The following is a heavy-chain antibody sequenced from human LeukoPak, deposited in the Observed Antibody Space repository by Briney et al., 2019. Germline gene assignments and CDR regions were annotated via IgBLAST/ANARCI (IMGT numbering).Heavy chain of an antibody. J-gene: IGHJ4*02. CDR1: GDSISSYY. CDR3: ARGGVLTGYYPTGNYFDY. D-gene: IGHD3-9*01. V-gene: IGHV4-59*08. CDR2: IYYSGRT. Sequence: SETLSLTCTVSGDSISSYYWSWIRQPPGKGLEWIGYIYYSGRTNYNPSLKSRVTISLDTSKNQFSLKLSSVTAADTAVYYCARGGVLTGYYPTGNYFDYWGQGTLVTVSS.